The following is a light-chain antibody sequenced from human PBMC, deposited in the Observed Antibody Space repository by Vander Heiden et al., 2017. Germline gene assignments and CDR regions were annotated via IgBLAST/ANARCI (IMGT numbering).Light chain of an antibody. CDR3: SSYADTAKVV. J-gene: IGLJ2*01. CDR1: SSDVGSYNS. Sequence: QSALTQPPAASGSPGQSVTISCTGTSSDVGSYNSVSWYQQDPGKAPTLLIYDVTKRPSGVPDRFSGSKSGNTASLTVAGLQAEDEADYFCSSYADTAKVVFGGGTKLTVL. V-gene: IGLV2-8*01. CDR2: DVT.